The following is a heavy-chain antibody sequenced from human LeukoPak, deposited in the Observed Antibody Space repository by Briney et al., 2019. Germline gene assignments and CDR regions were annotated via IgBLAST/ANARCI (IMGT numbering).Heavy chain of an antibody. Sequence: GGSLRLSCAASGFTFRSYSMNWVRQAPGKGLVWISALHSGGHTFYADSVRGRFTISRDISKNTLYLQMNDLGAEDTALYYCVRGLSGVSSWYFDLWGRGTLVSVSS. CDR1: GFTFRSYS. J-gene: IGHJ2*01. V-gene: IGHV3-53*01. D-gene: IGHD7-27*01. CDR2: LHSGGHT. CDR3: VRGLSGVSSWYFDL.